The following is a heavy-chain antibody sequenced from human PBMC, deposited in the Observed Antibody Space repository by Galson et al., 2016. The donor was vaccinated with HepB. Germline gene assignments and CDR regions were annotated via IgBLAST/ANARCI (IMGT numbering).Heavy chain of an antibody. CDR2: IAASNGNT. CDR3: ARSSYGIHDF. D-gene: IGHD4-17*01. CDR1: NYTFVSYG. J-gene: IGHJ4*02. V-gene: IGHV1-18*04. Sequence: SVKVSCKASNYTFVSYGINWVRQAPGQGLEWMGWIAASNGNTLYAQKFEGRLILTTDPSTTTSSLELRSLTSDDTAIYYCARSSYGIHDFWGPGTLITVSS.